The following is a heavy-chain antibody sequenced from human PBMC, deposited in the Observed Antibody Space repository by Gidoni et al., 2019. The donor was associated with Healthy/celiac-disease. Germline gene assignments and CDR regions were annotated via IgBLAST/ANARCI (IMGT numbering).Heavy chain of an antibody. V-gene: IGHV1-8*01. CDR2: MNPNSGNT. J-gene: IGHJ6*02. D-gene: IGHD3-22*01. CDR1: GYTCTRYD. CDR3: ALVRDSSASSGYWGYYGMDV. Sequence: QVQLVQSGAEGKKPGASVKVSCKASGYTCTRYDSNWVRQATGQGLEWMGWMNPNSGNTGYAQKFQGRVTMTRNTSICPAYMALSRLSSADTAVYYCALVRDSSASSGYWGYYGMDVWGQVPTVTVSS.